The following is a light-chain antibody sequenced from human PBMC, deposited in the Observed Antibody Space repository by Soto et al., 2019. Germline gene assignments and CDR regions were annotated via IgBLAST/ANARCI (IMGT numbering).Light chain of an antibody. CDR1: QFISSF. Sequence: DFQMTQSPSSLSASVGDTVTITCRASQFISSFLNWYQQKPGKAPKFLIYGASKLQNGVPSRFTGSGSGTDFTLTVNSLQAEDFATYYCQQGYSSPATFGQGTRLEIK. CDR2: GAS. CDR3: QQGYSSPAT. J-gene: IGKJ5*01. V-gene: IGKV1-39*01.